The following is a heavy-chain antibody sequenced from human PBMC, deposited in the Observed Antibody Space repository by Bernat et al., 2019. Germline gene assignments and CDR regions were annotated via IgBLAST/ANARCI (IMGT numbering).Heavy chain of an antibody. CDR3: ARDDTRSCNNGYDFDY. V-gene: IGHV3-48*01. J-gene: IGHJ4*02. D-gene: IGHD5-12*01. Sequence: EVQLVESGGGVVQPGGSLRLSCAASGFSFSTYDMHWVRQAPGKGLEWVAFITSGGTTIYYTDSVKGRFIISRDNGENSLYLQLSSLRAEDTAVYYCARDDTRSCNNGYDFDYWGQGTLVTVSS. CDR1: GFSFSTYD. CDR2: ITSGGTTI.